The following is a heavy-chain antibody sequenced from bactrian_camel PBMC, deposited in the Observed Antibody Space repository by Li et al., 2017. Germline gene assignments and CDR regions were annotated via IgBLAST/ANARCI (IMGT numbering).Heavy chain of an antibody. CDR3: AATDGYLNVLDTLAIFAY. Sequence: VQLVESGGGLVQPGGSLRLSCAASGFTFSSYDMSWVRQAPGKGLEWVLAINSGGGSTYYADSVQGRFTISRDNAKNTLYLQLNSLETEDTAVYYCAATDGYLNVLDTLAIFAYWGQGTQVTVS. CDR2: INSGGGST. J-gene: IGHJ4*01. V-gene: IGHV3S40*01. D-gene: IGHD2*01. CDR1: GFTFSSYD.